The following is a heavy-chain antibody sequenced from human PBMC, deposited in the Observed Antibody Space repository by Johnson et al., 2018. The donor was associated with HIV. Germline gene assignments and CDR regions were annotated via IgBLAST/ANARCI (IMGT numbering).Heavy chain of an antibody. CDR3: AKGGPLFVDAFDI. Sequence: VQLVESGGNLVQPGGSLRLSCAASGFTVSKKYMSWVRQAPGKGLEWVSGISWNSDTIGYADSVKGRFAISRDNAKNSLYLQMNSLRAEDTALYYCAKGGPLFVDAFDIWGLGTMVTVSS. V-gene: IGHV3-9*01. J-gene: IGHJ3*02. CDR1: GFTVSKKY. D-gene: IGHD3-3*01. CDR2: ISWNSDTI.